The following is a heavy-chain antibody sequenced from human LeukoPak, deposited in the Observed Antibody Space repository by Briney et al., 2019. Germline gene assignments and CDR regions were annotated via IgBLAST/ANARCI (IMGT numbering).Heavy chain of an antibody. V-gene: IGHV1-69*13. CDR3: ARPQYSSGWYYDYDY. D-gene: IGHD6-19*01. Sequence: SVKLSCKASGGTFSSYAISWVRQAPGQGLEWMGGIIPIFGTANYAQKFQGRVTITADESTSTAYMELSSLRSEDTAVHYRARPQYSSGWYYDYDYRGQGTLVTVSS. CDR1: GGTFSSYA. J-gene: IGHJ4*02. CDR2: IIPIFGTA.